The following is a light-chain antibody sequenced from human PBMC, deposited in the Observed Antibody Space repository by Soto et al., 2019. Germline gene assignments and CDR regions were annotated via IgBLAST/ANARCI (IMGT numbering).Light chain of an antibody. J-gene: IGLJ1*01. CDR2: EVS. CDR3: SSYSSSSLHV. CDR1: SSDVGGYNY. V-gene: IGLV2-14*01. Sequence: QSALTQPASVSGSPGQSITISCTGTSSDVGGYNYVSWYQQHPGKAPKLMIYEVSNRPSGVSNRFSGSKSGNTASLTISGLQAEAEADYYFSSYSSSSLHVFGTGTKLTVL.